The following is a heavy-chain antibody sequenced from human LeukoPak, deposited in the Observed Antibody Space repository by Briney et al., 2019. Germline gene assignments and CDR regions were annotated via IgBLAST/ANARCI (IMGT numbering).Heavy chain of an antibody. J-gene: IGHJ5*02. CDR3: ARWDYGNQRSNNSFDP. CDR1: GESFRAYY. D-gene: IGHD4-11*01. CDR2: ISHSGSA. V-gene: IGHV4-34*01. Sequence: SETLSLTCAVYGESFRAYYWAWLRQPPGKGREWIGEISHSGSANYNRSLKSRVTISVDTSKNQFSLRLSPVTAADTAVYYSARWDYGNQRSNNSFDPWGQGTLVTVSS.